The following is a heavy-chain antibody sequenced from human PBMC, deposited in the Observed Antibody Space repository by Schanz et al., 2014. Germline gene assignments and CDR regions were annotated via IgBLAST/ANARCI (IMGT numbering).Heavy chain of an antibody. CDR1: GFTFSGFW. J-gene: IGHJ5*02. Sequence: EVQLVESGGGPIQPGGSLRLSCAASGFTFSGFWMTWVRQAPGKGLEWVANIKKDGSEKYYVDSVKGRFTISRDNAKNSLFLQMNSLRPEDTAVYYCARGRVLESWGQGTLVTVSS. D-gene: IGHD1-1*01. CDR2: IKKDGSEK. CDR3: ARGRVLES. V-gene: IGHV3-7*01.